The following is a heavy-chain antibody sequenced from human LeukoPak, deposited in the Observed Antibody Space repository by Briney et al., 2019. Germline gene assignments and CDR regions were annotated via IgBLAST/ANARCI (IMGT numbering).Heavy chain of an antibody. CDR2: ISGSGGST. D-gene: IGHD3-22*01. CDR3: AKEYYYDSSGYYPTSLFDY. CDR1: RFTFNTYA. Sequence: GGSLRLSCVASRFTFNTYAVNWVRQAPGKGLEWVSAISGSGGSTYYADSVKGRFTISRDNSKNTLYLQMNSLRAEDTAVYYCAKEYYYDSSGYYPTSLFDYWGQGTLVTVSS. V-gene: IGHV3-23*01. J-gene: IGHJ4*02.